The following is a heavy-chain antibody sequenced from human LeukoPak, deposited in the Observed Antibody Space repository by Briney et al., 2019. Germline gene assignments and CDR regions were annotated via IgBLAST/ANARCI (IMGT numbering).Heavy chain of an antibody. Sequence: SVKVSCKASGGTFRSYTITWVRQAPGQGLEWMGRFIPILGLTNYAQKFQGRVTITADKSTSTAYMELSSLRAEDTAVYYCAKEYYYDSSGYFRYYFDYWGQGTLVTVSS. CDR2: FIPILGLT. CDR3: AKEYYYDSSGYFRYYFDY. J-gene: IGHJ4*02. CDR1: GGTFRSYT. D-gene: IGHD3-22*01. V-gene: IGHV1-69*04.